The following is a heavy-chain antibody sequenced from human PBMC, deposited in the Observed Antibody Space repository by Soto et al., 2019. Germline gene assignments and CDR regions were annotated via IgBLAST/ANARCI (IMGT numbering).Heavy chain of an antibody. V-gene: IGHV5-51*01. CDR1: GYSFTSYW. J-gene: IGHJ4*02. D-gene: IGHD6-13*01. CDR2: IYPGDSDT. CDR3: ARLGSSSWYPFDY. Sequence: GESLKISCKGSGYSFTSYWIGWVRQMPGKGLEWMGIIYPGDSDTRYSPSFQGQVTISADKSISTAYLRWSSLKASDTAMYYCARLGSSSWYPFDYWGQGTLVTVSS.